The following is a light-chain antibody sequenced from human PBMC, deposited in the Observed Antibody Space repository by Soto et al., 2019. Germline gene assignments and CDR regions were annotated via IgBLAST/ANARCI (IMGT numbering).Light chain of an antibody. J-gene: IGKJ5*01. CDR3: QQRDSWPIT. V-gene: IGKV3D-20*02. Sequence: EFVLTQSPGTLSVSPGARATLSGRSSQTVRNNYLAWYQQKPGQAPRLLIYDASSRATGITDRFSGGGSGTEFTLTISSLQSEDFAVYYCQQRDSWPITFGQGTRLEIK. CDR1: QTVRNNY. CDR2: DAS.